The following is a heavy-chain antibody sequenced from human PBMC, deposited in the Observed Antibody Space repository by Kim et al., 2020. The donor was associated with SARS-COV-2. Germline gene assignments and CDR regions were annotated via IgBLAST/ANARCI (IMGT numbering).Heavy chain of an antibody. V-gene: IGHV3-23*03. D-gene: IGHD3-10*01. J-gene: IGHJ4*02. CDR3: AEGRGDY. Sequence: GGSLRLSCAASGFTFSIYAMSWVRQAPGKGLEWVSVIYSGGTSTYYADSVKGRFTISRDNSKNTLYLQMNSLRAEDTAVYYCAEGRGDYWGQGTLVTVSS. CDR2: IYSGGTST. CDR1: GFTFSIYA.